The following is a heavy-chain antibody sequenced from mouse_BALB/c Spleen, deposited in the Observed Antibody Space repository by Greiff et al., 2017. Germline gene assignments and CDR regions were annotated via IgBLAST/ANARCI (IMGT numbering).Heavy chain of an antibody. CDR3: ARGKDY. Sequence: QVQLKQSGAELARPGASVKMSCKASGYTFTSYTMHWVKQRTGQGLEWIGYINPSSGYTNYNQKFKDKATLTADKSSSTAYMQLSSLTSEDSAVYYCARGKDYWGQGTTLTVSS. CDR2: INPSSGYT. CDR1: GYTFTSYT. V-gene: IGHV1-4*01. J-gene: IGHJ2*01.